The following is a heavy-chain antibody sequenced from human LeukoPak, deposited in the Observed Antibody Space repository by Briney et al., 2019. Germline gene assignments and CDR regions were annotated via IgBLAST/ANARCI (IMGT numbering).Heavy chain of an antibody. V-gene: IGHV3-11*01. CDR1: GFTFSDYY. Sequence: GGSLRLSCAASGFTFSDYYMSWIRQAPGKGLEWVSYISSSGSTIYYADSVKGRFTISRDNAKNSLYLQMNSLRAEDTAVYYCARESYDVWSGYLYDYWGQGTLVTVSS. J-gene: IGHJ4*02. CDR3: ARESYDVWSGYLYDY. D-gene: IGHD3-3*01. CDR2: ISSSGSTI.